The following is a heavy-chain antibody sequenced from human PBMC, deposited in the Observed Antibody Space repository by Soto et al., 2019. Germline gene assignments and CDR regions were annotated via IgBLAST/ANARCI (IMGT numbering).Heavy chain of an antibody. CDR1: GLTVSGKKY. J-gene: IGHJ4*02. Sequence: DVQLVESGGGLIQPGGSLRLSCVASGLTVSGKKYVAWVCQAPGKGPEWVSGVYDLDGTYYADSVKGRFTISRDNAKNSLYLQMNSLRAEDTALYYCASEYGSGFPVYWGQGTLVTVSS. CDR3: ASEYGSGFPVY. D-gene: IGHD3-10*01. CDR2: VYDLDGT. V-gene: IGHV3-53*01.